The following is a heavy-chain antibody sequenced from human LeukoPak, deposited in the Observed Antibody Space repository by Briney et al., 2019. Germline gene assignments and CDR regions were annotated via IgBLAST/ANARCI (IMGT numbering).Heavy chain of an antibody. CDR1: GFTVSSNY. J-gene: IGHJ4*02. Sequence: PGGSLRLSCAASGFTVSSNYMSWVRQAPGKGLEWVSYISSGSGSIYYADSVKGRFTISRDNAKNSVFLQMNSLRAEDTAVYYCARLPAYCSSTSCYYDYWGQGTLVTVSS. D-gene: IGHD2-2*01. CDR2: ISSGSGSI. V-gene: IGHV3-48*04. CDR3: ARLPAYCSSTSCYYDY.